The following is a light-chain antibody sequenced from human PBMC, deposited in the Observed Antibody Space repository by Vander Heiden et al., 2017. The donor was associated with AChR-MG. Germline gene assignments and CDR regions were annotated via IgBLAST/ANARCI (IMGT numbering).Light chain of an antibody. CDR3: QQSSSYPLT. Sequence: AIQMTQSPSSLSPSVGDRVTITCRASQDISSALIWYQQKPGKVPKVLIYDASSLVSGVPSRFSGSGSGTEFTLTISSLQPEDFATYHCQQSSSYPLTFGGGTKVEIK. CDR2: DAS. CDR1: QDISSA. J-gene: IGKJ4*01. V-gene: IGKV1-13*02.